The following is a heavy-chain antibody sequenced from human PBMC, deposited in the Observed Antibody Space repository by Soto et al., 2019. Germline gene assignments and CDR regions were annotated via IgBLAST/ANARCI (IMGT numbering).Heavy chain of an antibody. D-gene: IGHD3-10*01. CDR2: IYYSGST. V-gene: IGHV4-39*01. CDR3: ARHGSYGSGSYFYYYGMDV. J-gene: IGHJ6*02. CDR1: GGSISSSSYY. Sequence: QLQLQESGPGLVKPSETLSLTCTVSGGSISSSSYYWGWIRQPPGKGLEWIGSIYYSGSTYYNPSLKSRVTISVDTSKNQFSQKLSSVTSADTAVYYCARHGSYGSGSYFYYYGMDVWGQGTTVTVSS.